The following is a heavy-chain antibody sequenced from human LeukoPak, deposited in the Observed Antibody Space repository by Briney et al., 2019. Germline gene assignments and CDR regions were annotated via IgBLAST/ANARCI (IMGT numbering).Heavy chain of an antibody. J-gene: IGHJ4*02. CDR2: IYYSGST. CDR3: ARAAYCGGDCYLFDY. D-gene: IGHD2-21*02. V-gene: IGHV4-39*01. Sequence: SETLSLTCTVSGGSISSYYWSWIRQPPGKGLEWIGSIYYSGSTYYNSSLKSRVTISVDTSKNQFSLKLSSLTAADTAVYYCARAAYCGGDCYLFDYWGQGTLVTVFS. CDR1: GGSISSYY.